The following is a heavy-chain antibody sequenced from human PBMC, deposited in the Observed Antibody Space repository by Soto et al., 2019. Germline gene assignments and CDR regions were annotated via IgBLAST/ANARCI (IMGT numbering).Heavy chain of an antibody. V-gene: IGHV3-23*01. D-gene: IGHD4-4*01. CDR2: ISGSGGST. CDR3: AKDRPYYSNFFDY. CDR1: GFTFSSYA. J-gene: IGHJ4*02. Sequence: GGSLRLSCAASGFTFSSYAMSWVRQAPGKGLEWVSAISGSGGSTYYADSVKGRFTISRDNSKNTLYLQMNSLRAEDTAVYHYAKDRPYYSNFFDYWGQGTLVTVSS.